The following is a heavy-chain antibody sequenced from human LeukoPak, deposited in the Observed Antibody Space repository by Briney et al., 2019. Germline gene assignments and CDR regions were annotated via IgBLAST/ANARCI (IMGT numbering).Heavy chain of an antibody. Sequence: KTSETLSLTCTVSGYSISSYSWSWVRQPPGRGLEWIGYVYYSGSTTYNPSLKSRVTISLDTSKNQFSLKLTSVTAADTAVYYCAGDYTLRSYRFDYWGQGTLVTVSS. CDR3: AGDYTLRSYRFDY. CDR2: VYYSGST. CDR1: GYSISSYS. J-gene: IGHJ4*02. V-gene: IGHV4-59*12. D-gene: IGHD3-10*01.